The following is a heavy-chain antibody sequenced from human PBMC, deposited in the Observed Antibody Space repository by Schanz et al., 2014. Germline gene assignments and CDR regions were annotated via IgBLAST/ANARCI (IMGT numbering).Heavy chain of an antibody. V-gene: IGHV3-30*03. J-gene: IGHJ3*02. Sequence: QVQLVESGGGVVQPGRSLRLSCAASGFTFSNFGLHWVRQAPGKGLNWVAVISSDGTNKYYADSVQGRFTLSKDFSKDTLYLQLTSLRPEDTAVYYCARLAPSKSRLGDAVDIWGQGTMVTVSS. CDR3: ARLAPSKSRLGDAVDI. D-gene: IGHD6-6*01. CDR1: GFTFSNFG. CDR2: ISSDGTNK.